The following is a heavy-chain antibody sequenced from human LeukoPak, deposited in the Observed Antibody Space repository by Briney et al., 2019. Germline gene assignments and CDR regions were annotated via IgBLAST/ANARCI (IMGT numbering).Heavy chain of an antibody. CDR3: ARTHDWNKDY. V-gene: IGHV3-21*01. D-gene: IGHD1-1*01. CDR2: ISSSSSYI. J-gene: IGHJ4*02. CDR1: GFTFSSYA. Sequence: GGSLRLSCAASGFTFSSYAMSWVRQAPGKGLEWVSSISSSSSYIYYADSVKGRFTISRDNAKNSLYLQMNSLRAEDTAVYYCARTHDWNKDYWGQGTLVTVSS.